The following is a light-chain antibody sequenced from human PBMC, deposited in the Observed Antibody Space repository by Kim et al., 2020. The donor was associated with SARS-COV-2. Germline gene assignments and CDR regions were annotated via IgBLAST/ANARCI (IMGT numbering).Light chain of an antibody. J-gene: IGKJ1*01. CDR1: QSINIW. CDR3: QEYKSDSLT. Sequence: GDRVTITCRASQSINIWLAWYQQKPGKAPNLLIYDASILESGVPSRFSGSGSGTQFTLTISSLQPDDFATYYCQEYKSDSLTFGQGTKVDIK. CDR2: DAS. V-gene: IGKV1-5*01.